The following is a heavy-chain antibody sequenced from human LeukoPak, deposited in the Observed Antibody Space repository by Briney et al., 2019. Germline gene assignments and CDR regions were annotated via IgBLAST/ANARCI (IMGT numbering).Heavy chain of an antibody. CDR2: ISGSGSTI. Sequence: GGSLRLSCAASGFTFSSYAMTWIRQTPGKGLEWVSYISGSGSTIYYADSVKGRFTISRDNAKNSLYLQMNSLRAEDTAVYYCAGEGDSSSSDYWGQGILVTVSS. CDR1: GFTFSSYA. CDR3: AGEGDSSSSDY. J-gene: IGHJ4*02. D-gene: IGHD6-6*01. V-gene: IGHV3-48*04.